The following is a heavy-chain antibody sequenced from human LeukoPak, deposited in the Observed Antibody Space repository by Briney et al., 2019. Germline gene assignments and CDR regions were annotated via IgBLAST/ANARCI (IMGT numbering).Heavy chain of an antibody. CDR3: ARGAHPGYYDSSGY. J-gene: IGHJ4*02. CDR2: ISYDGSNK. CDR1: GFTFSSYA. D-gene: IGHD3-22*01. V-gene: IGHV3-30-3*01. Sequence: PGRSLRLSCAASGFTFSSYAMHWVRQAPGKGLEWVAVISYDGSNKYYADSVKGRFTISRDNSKNTLYLQMNSLRAEDAAVYYCARGAHPGYYDSSGYWGQGTLVTVSS.